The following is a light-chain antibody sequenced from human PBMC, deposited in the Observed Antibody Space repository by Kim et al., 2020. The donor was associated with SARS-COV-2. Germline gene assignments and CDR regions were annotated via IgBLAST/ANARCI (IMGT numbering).Light chain of an antibody. CDR1: HDIRKS. Sequence: DVQMTQSPSSLSVSVGDRVTITCQASHDIRKSLNWYQQKPGRAPNVLIYDASTVETGVQSRFTGGGSGTDFTLTISDMQPEDVATYYCQQCDDLPAVSFGQGTRLEIK. CDR2: DAS. J-gene: IGKJ5*01. CDR3: QQCDDLPAVS. V-gene: IGKV1-33*01.